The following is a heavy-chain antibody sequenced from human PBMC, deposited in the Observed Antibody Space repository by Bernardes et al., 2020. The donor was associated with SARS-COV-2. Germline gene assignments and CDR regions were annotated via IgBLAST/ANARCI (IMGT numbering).Heavy chain of an antibody. CDR2: IYSGGST. D-gene: IGHD6-19*01. Sequence: GGSLRLSCAASGFTVSSNYMSWVRQAPGKGLEWVSVIYSGGSTYYADSVKGRFTISRHNSKNTLYLQMNSLRAEDTAVYYCASVSSSGWYGEYFQHWGQGTLVTVSS. V-gene: IGHV3-53*04. CDR1: GFTVSSNY. CDR3: ASVSSSGWYGEYFQH. J-gene: IGHJ1*01.